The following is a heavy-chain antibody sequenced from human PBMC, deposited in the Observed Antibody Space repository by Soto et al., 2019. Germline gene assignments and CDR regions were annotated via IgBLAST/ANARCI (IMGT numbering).Heavy chain of an antibody. D-gene: IGHD3-22*01. CDR1: GGTFSSYA. CDR3: ASPMYYDSSGQFDY. J-gene: IGHJ4*02. CDR2: IIPIFGTA. V-gene: IGHV1-69*06. Sequence: QVQLVQSGAEVKKPGSSVKVSCKASGGTFSSYAISWVRQAPGQGLEWMGGIIPIFGTANYAQKFQGRVTITADTSTSTAYMELSSMRSEDRAVYYCASPMYYDSSGQFDYWGQGTLVTVSS.